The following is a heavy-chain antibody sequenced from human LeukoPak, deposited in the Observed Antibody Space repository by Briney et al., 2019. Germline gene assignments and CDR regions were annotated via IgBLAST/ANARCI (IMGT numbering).Heavy chain of an antibody. Sequence: PTGGSLRLSCAASGFTFSSYEMNWVRQAPGKGLEWVSYISSSGSTIYYADSVKGRFTISRDNAKNSLYLQMNSLRAEDTAVYYCARDHYGDYAFDYWGQGTLVTVSS. CDR3: ARDHYGDYAFDY. CDR1: GFTFSSYE. J-gene: IGHJ4*02. CDR2: ISSSGSTI. V-gene: IGHV3-48*03. D-gene: IGHD4-17*01.